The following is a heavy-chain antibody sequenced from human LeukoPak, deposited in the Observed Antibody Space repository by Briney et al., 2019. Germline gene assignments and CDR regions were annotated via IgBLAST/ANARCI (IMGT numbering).Heavy chain of an antibody. Sequence: SETLSLTCAVSGASISSSYWSWIRQPPGKGLEWIGYINYSGNTKYNPSLESRVTISVDASNNQFSLRLSSVTAADTAFYYCARGYYDSRGYSNTFDVWGQGTLVTVSS. D-gene: IGHD3-22*01. J-gene: IGHJ3*01. V-gene: IGHV4-59*01. CDR3: ARGYYDSRGYSNTFDV. CDR1: GASISSSY. CDR2: INYSGNT.